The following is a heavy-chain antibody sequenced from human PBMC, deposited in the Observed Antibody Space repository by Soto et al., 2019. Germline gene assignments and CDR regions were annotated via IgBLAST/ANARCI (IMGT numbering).Heavy chain of an antibody. CDR1: GGSFSGYY. J-gene: IGHJ6*03. CDR2: INHSGST. V-gene: IGHV4-34*01. Sequence: QVQLQQWGAGLLKPSETLSLTCAVYGGSFSGYYWSWIRQPPGKGLEWIGEINHSGSTNYNPSLKSRVNISVDTSKNQFSLKLSSVTAADTAVYYCAREGLYYYGSGSHLNYYYYMDVWGKGTTVTVSS. D-gene: IGHD3-10*01. CDR3: AREGLYYYGSGSHLNYYYYMDV.